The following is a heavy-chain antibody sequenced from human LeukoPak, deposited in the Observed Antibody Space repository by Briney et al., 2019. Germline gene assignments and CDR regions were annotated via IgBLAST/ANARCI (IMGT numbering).Heavy chain of an antibody. V-gene: IGHV1-69*13. D-gene: IGHD3-22*01. CDR1: GGTFSSYA. Sequence: ASVKVSCKASGGTFSSYAISWVRQAPGQGLEWMGGIIPIFGTANYAQKFQGRVTITADESTSTAYMELSSLRSEDTAVYYCAGPKTMIVPLSAFDIWGQGTMVTVSS. CDR3: AGPKTMIVPLSAFDI. J-gene: IGHJ3*02. CDR2: IIPIFGTA.